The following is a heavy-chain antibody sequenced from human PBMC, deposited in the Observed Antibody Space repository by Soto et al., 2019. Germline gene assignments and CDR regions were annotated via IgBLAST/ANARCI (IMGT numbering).Heavy chain of an antibody. CDR2: MNPNSGNT. V-gene: IGHV1-8*01. CDR3: AREKSSGNYNDY. J-gene: IGHJ4*02. CDR1: GYTFTSYD. Sequence: QVQLVQSGAEVKKPGASVKVSCKASGYTFTSYDINWVRQATGQGLEWMGWMNPNSGNTGYAQKFRGRVTMTRNTSISTADMELSSLRSEDTAVYYCAREKSSGNYNDYWGQGTLVTVSS. D-gene: IGHD3-22*01.